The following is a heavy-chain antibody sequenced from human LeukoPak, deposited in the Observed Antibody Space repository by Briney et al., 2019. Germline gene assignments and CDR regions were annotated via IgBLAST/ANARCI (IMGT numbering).Heavy chain of an antibody. CDR1: GGTFSSYA. D-gene: IGHD2-15*01. CDR2: IIPIFGTA. Sequence: ASVKVSCKASGGTFSSYAISWVRQAPGQGLEWMGGIIPIFGTANYAQKFQGRVTITADESTSTAYMELSSLRSEDTAVYYCARELVVVVAAAYYGMDVWGQGTTVTVSS. V-gene: IGHV1-69*13. CDR3: ARELVVVVAAAYYGMDV. J-gene: IGHJ6*02.